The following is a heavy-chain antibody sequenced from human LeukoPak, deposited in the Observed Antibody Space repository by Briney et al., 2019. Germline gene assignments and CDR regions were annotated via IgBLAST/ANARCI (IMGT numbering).Heavy chain of an antibody. CDR1: GYTFTGYY. Sequence: ASVKVSCKASGYTFTGYYIHWVLQAPGQGLEWMGRINPDSGDTIFAQRFQGRVTMTRDTSINTAYMEVNNLGPDDTAVYFCARDQGSLRISWYTAYWGQGTQVTVSS. D-gene: IGHD6-13*01. CDR2: INPDSGDT. J-gene: IGHJ4*02. CDR3: ARDQGSLRISWYTAY. V-gene: IGHV1-2*06.